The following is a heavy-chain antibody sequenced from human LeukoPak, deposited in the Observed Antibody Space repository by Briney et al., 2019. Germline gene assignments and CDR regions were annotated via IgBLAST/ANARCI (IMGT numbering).Heavy chain of an antibody. D-gene: IGHD2-2*01. CDR2: IKQDGSEK. Sequence: PGGSLRLSCAASGFTFSRFWMSWVRQAPGKGLEWVANIKQDGSEKYYVDSVKGRFTISRDNAKSSLHLQMSSLRAEDTAIYYCASASPAGDYWGQGTQVTVSS. CDR1: GFTFSRFW. J-gene: IGHJ4*02. CDR3: ASASPAGDY. V-gene: IGHV3-7*01.